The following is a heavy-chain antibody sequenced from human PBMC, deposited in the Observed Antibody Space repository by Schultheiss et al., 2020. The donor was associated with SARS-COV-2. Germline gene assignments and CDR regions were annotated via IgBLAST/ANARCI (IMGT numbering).Heavy chain of an antibody. Sequence: GGSLRLSCAASGITFDDYTMHWVRQAPGKGLEWVSGISWNSGSIGYADSVKGRFTISRDNAKNSRYLQMNSLRNEDTALYYCAKDMRTYCDSTSCYSFDYLSQGAQVTVSS. CDR2: ISWNSGSI. CDR1: GITFDDYT. J-gene: IGHJ4*02. D-gene: IGHD2-2*02. V-gene: IGHV3-9*01. CDR3: AKDMRTYCDSTSCYSFDY.